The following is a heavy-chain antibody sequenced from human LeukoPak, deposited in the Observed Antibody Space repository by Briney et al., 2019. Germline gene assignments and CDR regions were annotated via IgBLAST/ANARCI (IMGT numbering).Heavy chain of an antibody. V-gene: IGHV4-4*07. Sequence: PSETLSLTCTVSGGSISSYYWSWIRQPAGKGLEWIGRIYTSGSTNYNPSLKSRVNMSVDTSKNQFSLKLSSVTAADTAVYYCARVKSRKGVGATIGAFDIWGQGTMVTVSS. D-gene: IGHD1-26*01. CDR2: IYTSGST. CDR1: GGSISSYY. J-gene: IGHJ3*02. CDR3: ARVKSRKGVGATIGAFDI.